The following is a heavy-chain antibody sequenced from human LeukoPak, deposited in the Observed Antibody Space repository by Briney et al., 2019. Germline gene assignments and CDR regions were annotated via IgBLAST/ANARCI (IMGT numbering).Heavy chain of an antibody. Sequence: GASVKVSCKASGFTFTNSAMQWVRQARGQRLEWIGWIVVGSGNTNYAQKFQERVTITRDMSTSTAYMELSSLRSEDTAVYYCAAAVAGTYFQHWGQGTLVTVSS. CDR3: AAAVAGTYFQH. CDR1: GFTFTNSA. J-gene: IGHJ1*01. D-gene: IGHD6-19*01. V-gene: IGHV1-58*02. CDR2: IVVGSGNT.